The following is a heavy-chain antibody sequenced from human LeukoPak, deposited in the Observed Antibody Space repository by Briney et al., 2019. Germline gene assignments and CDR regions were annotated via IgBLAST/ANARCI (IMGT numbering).Heavy chain of an antibody. V-gene: IGHV7-4-1*02. D-gene: IGHD5-18*01. Sequence: ASVKVSCKASGYTFTSYAMNWVRQAPGQGLEWMGWINTNTGNPTYAQGFTGRFDFSLDTSVSTAYLQISSLKAEDTAVYYCARDRDTDTAMVTGLVDYWGQGTLVTVSS. CDR3: ARDRDTDTAMVTGLVDY. CDR2: INTNTGNP. CDR1: GYTFTSYA. J-gene: IGHJ4*02.